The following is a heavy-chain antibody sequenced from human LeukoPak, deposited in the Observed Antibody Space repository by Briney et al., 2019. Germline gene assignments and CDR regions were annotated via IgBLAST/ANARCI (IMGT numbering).Heavy chain of an antibody. V-gene: IGHV3-33*01. Sequence: GSLRLSCAASGFTFSSYGMHWVRQAPGKGLGWVAVIWYDGNNKYYADSVKGRFTISRDNSKNTLYLQMNSLRAEDTAVYYCARSTSSEYDIYHFDYWGQGTLVTVSS. J-gene: IGHJ4*02. CDR2: IWYDGNNK. CDR3: ARSTSSEYDIYHFDY. CDR1: GFTFSSYG. D-gene: IGHD3-9*01.